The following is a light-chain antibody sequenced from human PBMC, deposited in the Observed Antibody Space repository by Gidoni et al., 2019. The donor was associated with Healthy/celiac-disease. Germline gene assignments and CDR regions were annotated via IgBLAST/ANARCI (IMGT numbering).Light chain of an antibody. CDR2: SNN. J-gene: IGLJ2*01. Sequence: QSVLTQPPSASGTLGQRVTISCSGSSSNIGSTSVDWYQQFPGTAPKLLIYSNNHRPSGVPDRFSGSKSGTSASLAISGLQSEDEADYHCAAWDDSLNAVVFGGGTKLTVL. CDR1: SSNIGSTS. V-gene: IGLV1-44*01. CDR3: AAWDDSLNAVV.